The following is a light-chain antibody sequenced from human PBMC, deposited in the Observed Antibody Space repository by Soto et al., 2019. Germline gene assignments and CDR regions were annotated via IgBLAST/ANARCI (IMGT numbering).Light chain of an antibody. CDR3: QHYLNYTIT. CDR1: QDIGSV. V-gene: IGKV1-8*01. Sequence: AIRMTQSPSSLSASTGHTFPITCRASQDIGSVLAWYQKKPGTAPKVLISGASNLHGGVPSRFRGSGYRTDVTLTITHMKYEDFETYDCQHYLNYTITFGQGTRLEIK. CDR2: GAS. J-gene: IGKJ5*01.